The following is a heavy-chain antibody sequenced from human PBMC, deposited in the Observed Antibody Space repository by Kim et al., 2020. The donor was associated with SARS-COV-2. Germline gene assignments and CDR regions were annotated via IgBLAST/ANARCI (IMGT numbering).Heavy chain of an antibody. V-gene: IGHV3-11*01. Sequence: GGSLRLSCAASGFTFSDYYMSWIRQAPGKGLEWVSYISSSGSTIYYADSVKGRFTISRDNAKNSLYLQMNSLRAKDTAVYYCARDMYSSSWHPYDAFDIWGQGTMVTVSS. CDR3: ARDMYSSSWHPYDAFDI. CDR1: GFTFSDYY. D-gene: IGHD6-13*01. CDR2: ISSSGSTI. J-gene: IGHJ3*02.